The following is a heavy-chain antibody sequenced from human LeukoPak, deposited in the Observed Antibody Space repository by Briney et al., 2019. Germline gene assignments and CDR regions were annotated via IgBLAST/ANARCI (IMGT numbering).Heavy chain of an antibody. J-gene: IGHJ2*01. V-gene: IGHV3-53*01. CDR3: ARELWFGESGPFDL. CDR1: GFTVSSNY. CDR2: IYSGGST. D-gene: IGHD3-10*01. Sequence: GGSLRLSCAASGFTVSSNYMSWVRQAPGKGLEWVSVIYSGGSTYYADSVKGRFTISRDNSKNTLYLQVNSLRAEDTAVYYCARELWFGESGPFDLWGRGTLVTVSS.